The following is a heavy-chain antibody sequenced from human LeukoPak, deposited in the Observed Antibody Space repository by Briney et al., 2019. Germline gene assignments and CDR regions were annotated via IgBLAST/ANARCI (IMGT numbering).Heavy chain of an antibody. Sequence: SETLSLTCAVYGGSFSGYYWSWIRQPPGKGLDWIGEINHSGSTNYNPSLKSRVTISVDTSKNQFSLKLSSVTAADTAVYYCVRGYYGSGNPWWFDPWGQGTLVTVSS. CDR3: VRGYYGSGNPWWFDP. CDR2: INHSGST. V-gene: IGHV4-34*01. D-gene: IGHD3-10*01. J-gene: IGHJ5*02. CDR1: GGSFSGYY.